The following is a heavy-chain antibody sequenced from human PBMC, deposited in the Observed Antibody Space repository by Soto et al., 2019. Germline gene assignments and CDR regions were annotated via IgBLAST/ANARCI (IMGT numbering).Heavy chain of an antibody. CDR2: ISGSGGST. Sequence: EVQLLESGGGLVQPGGSLRLSCAASGFTFSTYAMTWVRQAPGKGLEWVSAISGSGGSTFYADSGKGRFTISRDNSKNTLYLQMNSLRVEDTAVYFCAKESEGSGWAWGQGTLVTVSS. D-gene: IGHD6-19*01. J-gene: IGHJ5*02. CDR1: GFTFSTYA. CDR3: AKESEGSGWA. V-gene: IGHV3-23*01.